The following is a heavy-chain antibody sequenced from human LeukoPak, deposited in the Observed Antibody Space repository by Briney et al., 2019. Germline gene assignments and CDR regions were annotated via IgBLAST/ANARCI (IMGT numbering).Heavy chain of an antibody. CDR3: ARELSYYYGSGSYEGAFDI. D-gene: IGHD3-10*01. J-gene: IGHJ3*02. Sequence: SETLSLTCTVSGGSISSYYWSWIRQPPGKGLEWIGYIYYSGSTNYNPPLKSRVTISVDTSKNQLSLKLSSVTAADTAVYYCARELSYYYGSGSYEGAFDIWGQGTMVTVSS. CDR1: GGSISSYY. V-gene: IGHV4-59*01. CDR2: IYYSGST.